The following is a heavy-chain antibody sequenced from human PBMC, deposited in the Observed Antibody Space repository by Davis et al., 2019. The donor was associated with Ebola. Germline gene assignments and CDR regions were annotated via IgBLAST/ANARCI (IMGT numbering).Heavy chain of an antibody. CDR3: ARADYTRYFDH. V-gene: IGHV4-34*01. D-gene: IGHD3-16*01. CDR1: GGSFSGYY. CDR2: VYHSEST. J-gene: IGHJ4*02. Sequence: SETLSLTCAVYGGSFSGYYWSWIRQPPGKGLEWIGEVYHSESTNYNPSLKSRVTISVDTSNNQFSLSLNSVTAADTAVYYCARADYTRYFDHWGRGTVVTVSP.